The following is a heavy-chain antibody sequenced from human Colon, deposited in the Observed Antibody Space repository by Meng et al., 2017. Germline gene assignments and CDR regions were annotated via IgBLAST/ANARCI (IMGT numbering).Heavy chain of an antibody. CDR2: INTGNGYT. CDR3: ASAHYDSSGSVDY. J-gene: IGHJ4*02. V-gene: IGHV1-3*04. Sequence: QVQLIQSGAEVKRPGASVKVSCKAPGYTFTRYTMHWVRQAPGQRLEWMGWINTGNGYTKYSQKFQDRVTITRDTSASTAYMELSSLRSEDTAVYYCASAHYDSSGSVDYWGQGTLVTVSS. D-gene: IGHD3-22*01. CDR1: GYTFTRYT.